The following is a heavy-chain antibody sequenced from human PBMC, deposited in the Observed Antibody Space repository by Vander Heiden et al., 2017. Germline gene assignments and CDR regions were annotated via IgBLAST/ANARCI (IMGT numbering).Heavy chain of an antibody. CDR3: ARDLRGMRIVGATINYYYYGMDV. CDR2: IYSGGST. Sequence: EAQLVASGGGLIQPGGSLSLPCAASGFPVRINSMSWLRQAPGKGLEWVSVIYSGGSTYYADSVKGRFTISRDNSKNTLHLQMNSLRAEDTAVYYCARDLRGMRIVGATINYYYYGMDVWGQGTTVTVSS. D-gene: IGHD1-26*01. J-gene: IGHJ6*02. V-gene: IGHV3-53*01. CDR1: GFPVRINS.